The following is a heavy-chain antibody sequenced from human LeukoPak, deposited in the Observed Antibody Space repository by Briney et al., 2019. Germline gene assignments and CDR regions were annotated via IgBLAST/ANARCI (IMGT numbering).Heavy chain of an antibody. CDR2: ISGSGGST. V-gene: IGHV3-23*01. CDR3: ARQRLVSNNWFDP. D-gene: IGHD3-9*01. CDR1: GFTFSSYA. Sequence: GGSLRLSCAASGFTFSSYAMSWVRQAPGKGLEWVSAISGSGGSTYYADSVKGRFTISRDNYKNTLYLQMNSLRAEDTAVYYCARQRLVSNNWFDPWGQGTLVTVSS. J-gene: IGHJ5*02.